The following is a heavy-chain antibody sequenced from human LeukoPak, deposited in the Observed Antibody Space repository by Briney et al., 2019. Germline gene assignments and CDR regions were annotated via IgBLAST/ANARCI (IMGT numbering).Heavy chain of an antibody. CDR2: ISYDGSDK. J-gene: IGHJ2*01. CDR3: AKGLTDFDL. Sequence: LEWVAVISYDGSDKYYADSVKGRFTISRDNSKNTLSLEMNSLRAEDTAMYYCAKGLTDFDLWGRGTLVTVSS. V-gene: IGHV3-30*18.